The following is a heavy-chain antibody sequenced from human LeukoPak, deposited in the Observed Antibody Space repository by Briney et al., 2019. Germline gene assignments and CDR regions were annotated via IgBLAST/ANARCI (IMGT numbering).Heavy chain of an antibody. J-gene: IGHJ1*01. CDR2: IYYSGTT. V-gene: IGHV4-59*12. CDR3: ARREKGYCSSTSCSKYFQH. Sequence: PSETLSLTCTVSGGSISSYYWSWIRQPPGKGLEWIGYIYYSGTTNYNPSLKSRVTISVDTSKNQFSLKLSSVTAADTAVYYCARREKGYCSSTSCSKYFQHWGQGTLVTVSS. CDR1: GGSISSYY. D-gene: IGHD2-2*01.